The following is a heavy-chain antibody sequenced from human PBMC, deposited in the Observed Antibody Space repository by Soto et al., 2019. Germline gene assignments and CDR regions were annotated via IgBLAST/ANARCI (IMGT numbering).Heavy chain of an antibody. CDR2: IWYDGSNK. V-gene: IGHV3-33*01. CDR3: ARGGYCSSTSCFFSDAFDI. J-gene: IGHJ3*02. Sequence: PGGSLRLSCAASGFTFSSYGMHWVRQAPGKGLEWVAVIWYDGSNKYYADSVKGRFTISRDNSKNTLYLQMNSLRAEGTAVYYCARGGYCSSTSCFFSDAFDIWGQGTMVTVSS. D-gene: IGHD2-2*01. CDR1: GFTFSSYG.